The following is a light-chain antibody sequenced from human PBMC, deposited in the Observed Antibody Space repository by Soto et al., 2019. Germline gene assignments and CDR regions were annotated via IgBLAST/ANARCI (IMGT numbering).Light chain of an antibody. CDR3: QQYYKLPYT. V-gene: IGKV3-15*01. Sequence: EIVMTQSPATLSVSPGGRATLSCRASQSASDNLAWYQQRRGQAPRLLICGASARATDIPSRFSGSGSGTEFTLTISSLQSEDFAVYFCQQYYKLPYTFGQGTRLEIK. CDR1: QSASDN. J-gene: IGKJ2*01. CDR2: GAS.